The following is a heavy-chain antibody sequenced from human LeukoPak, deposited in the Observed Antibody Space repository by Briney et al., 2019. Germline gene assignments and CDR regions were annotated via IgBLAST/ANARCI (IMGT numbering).Heavy chain of an antibody. CDR1: GFTLSSYS. CDR2: ISSSSSYI. V-gene: IGHV3-21*01. Sequence: GGSLRLSCAASGFTLSSYSMNWVRQAPGKGLEWVSSISSSSSYIYYADSVKGRFTISRDNAKNSLYLQTNSLRAEDTAVYYCARDTMDSSGYLWGQGTLVTVSS. D-gene: IGHD3-22*01. J-gene: IGHJ4*02. CDR3: ARDTMDSSGYL.